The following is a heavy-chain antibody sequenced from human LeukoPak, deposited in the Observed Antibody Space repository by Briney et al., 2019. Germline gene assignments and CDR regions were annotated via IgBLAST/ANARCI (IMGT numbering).Heavy chain of an antibody. Sequence: SVKVSCKASGGTFSSYAISWVRQAPGQGLEWMGGIIPIFGTANYAQKFQGRVTITADESTSTAYMELSSLRSEDTAVYYCARVIAVAYAFDIWGQGTMFTVSS. J-gene: IGHJ3*02. CDR1: GGTFSSYA. CDR3: ARVIAVAYAFDI. CDR2: IIPIFGTA. V-gene: IGHV1-69*13. D-gene: IGHD6-19*01.